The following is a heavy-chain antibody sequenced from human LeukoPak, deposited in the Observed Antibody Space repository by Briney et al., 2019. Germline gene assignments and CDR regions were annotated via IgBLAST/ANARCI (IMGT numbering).Heavy chain of an antibody. CDR1: GFTFTSSA. CDR2: IVVGSGNT. D-gene: IGHD1-1*01. CDR3: AARPAWDWNDRYFDY. J-gene: IGHJ4*02. Sequence: SVKVSRKASGFTFTSSAVQWVRQARGQRLEWIGWIVVGSGNTKYAQKFQERVIVTRDMSAGTSYIELSSLRSEDTAVYYCAARPAWDWNDRYFDYWGQGTLVTVSS. V-gene: IGHV1-58*01.